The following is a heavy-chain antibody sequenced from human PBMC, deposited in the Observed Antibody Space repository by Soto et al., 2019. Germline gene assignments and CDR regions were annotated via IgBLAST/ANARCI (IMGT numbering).Heavy chain of an antibody. CDR2: MNPGGSEK. D-gene: IGHD1-26*01. Sequence: GESLKISCKGSGFIFTTYWMGWVRQTPGKRLEWVANMNPGGSEKYYVDSVKGRFTISRDNAKNSLYLQMNSLRAEDTAVYYCARDPPEWELLLDYWGQGTLVTVSS. CDR3: ARDPPEWELLLDY. CDR1: GFIFTTYW. V-gene: IGHV3-7*04. J-gene: IGHJ4*02.